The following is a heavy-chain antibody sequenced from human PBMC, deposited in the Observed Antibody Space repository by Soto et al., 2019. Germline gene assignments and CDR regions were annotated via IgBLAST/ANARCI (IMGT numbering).Heavy chain of an antibody. CDR2: ISSSSSSYI. D-gene: IGHD5-18*01. J-gene: IGHJ4*02. CDR1: GFTFSSYS. V-gene: IGHV3-21*01. CDR3: ARDTMDAAIGVAFDF. Sequence: PGGSLRLSCAASGFTFSSYSMNWVRQAPGKGLEWVSSISSSSSSYISYADSVKGRFTISRDNAKNSMQHQMNSMRAEETAVYYCARDTMDAAIGVAFDFWGQGTLVTVSS.